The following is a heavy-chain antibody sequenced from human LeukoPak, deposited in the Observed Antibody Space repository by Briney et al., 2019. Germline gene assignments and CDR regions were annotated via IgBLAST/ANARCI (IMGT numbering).Heavy chain of an antibody. CDR3: AKDLSLWLNGPGNY. D-gene: IGHD3-10*01. CDR1: GFTFSSYG. Sequence: PGGSLRLSCAASGFTFSSYGMHWVRQAPGKGLEWVAFIRYDGSNKYYADSVKGRFTISRDNSKNTLYLQMNSLRAEDTAVYYCAKDLSLWLNGPGNYWGQGTLVTVSS. J-gene: IGHJ4*02. V-gene: IGHV3-30*02. CDR2: IRYDGSNK.